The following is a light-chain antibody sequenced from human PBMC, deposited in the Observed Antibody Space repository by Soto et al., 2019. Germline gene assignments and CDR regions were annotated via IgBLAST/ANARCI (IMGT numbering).Light chain of an antibody. CDR3: RSYAGSNNLGV. J-gene: IGLJ2*01. Sequence: QSVLTQPPSASGSLGQSVTISCTGTSSDVGGYNYVSWYQQHPGKAPKLMIYEVSKRPSGVPDRFSGSKSGNTASLTVSELQAEDAADYYCRSYAGSNNLGVFGGGTKVTVL. CDR1: SSDVGGYNY. CDR2: EVS. V-gene: IGLV2-8*01.